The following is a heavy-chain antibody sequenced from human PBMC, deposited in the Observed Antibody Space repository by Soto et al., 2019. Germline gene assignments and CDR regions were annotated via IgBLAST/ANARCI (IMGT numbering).Heavy chain of an antibody. J-gene: IGHJ4*02. Sequence: QVQLVESGGGVVQPGRSLRLACAASRFTFSRYAMHWVRQAPGKGLEWVAVISYDGRQKHSVDSVKGRFTISRDESNNSLYPQMSSLRPEFTVVYYCAKGGYFDTYDFDHWGQGTLVTVSS. V-gene: IGHV3-30*04. CDR3: AKGGYFDTYDFDH. CDR1: RFTFSRYA. CDR2: ISYDGRQK. D-gene: IGHD5-18*01.